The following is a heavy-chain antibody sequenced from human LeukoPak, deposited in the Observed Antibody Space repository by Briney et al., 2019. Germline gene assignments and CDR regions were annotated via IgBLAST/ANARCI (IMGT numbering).Heavy chain of an antibody. CDR1: GFTFSSYG. Sequence: PGGSLRLSCAASGFTFSSYGMHWVRQAPGKGLEWVAFIRYDGSNKYYADSVKGRFTISRDNSKNTLYLQMNSLRAEDTAVYYCAKDYSNYSYYYYYYMDVWGKGTTVTVSS. CDR3: AKDYSNYSYYYYYYMDV. D-gene: IGHD4-11*01. J-gene: IGHJ6*03. V-gene: IGHV3-30*02. CDR2: IRYDGSNK.